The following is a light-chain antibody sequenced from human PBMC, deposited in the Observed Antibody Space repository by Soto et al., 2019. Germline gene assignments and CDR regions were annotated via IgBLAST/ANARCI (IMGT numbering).Light chain of an antibody. CDR1: SGHSTYI. V-gene: IGLV4-60*02. CDR3: ETWYSNTHKV. CDR2: LDRSGSY. Sequence: QSVLTQSSSASASLGSSVKLTCILNSGHSTYIIAWHQQQPGKAPRFLMTLDRSGSYNRGSGVPDRFSGSSSGADRYLTISNLQFEDEGDYYCETWYSNTHKVFGGGTKLTVL. J-gene: IGLJ3*02.